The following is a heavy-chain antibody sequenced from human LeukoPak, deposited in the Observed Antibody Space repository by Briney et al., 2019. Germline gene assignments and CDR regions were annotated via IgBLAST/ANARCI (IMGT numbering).Heavy chain of an antibody. J-gene: IGHJ3*02. CDR3: ASWSGYSKQKGDAFDI. CDR1: GYTFTGYY. CDR2: INPNSGGT. Sequence: ASVKVSCKASGYTFTGYYMHWVRHAPGQGLEWMGWINPNSGGTNYAQKYQGRVTMTRDTSISTAYMELSRLRSDDTGVYYCASWSGYSKQKGDAFDIWGQGTMVTVSS. V-gene: IGHV1-2*02. D-gene: IGHD6-13*01.